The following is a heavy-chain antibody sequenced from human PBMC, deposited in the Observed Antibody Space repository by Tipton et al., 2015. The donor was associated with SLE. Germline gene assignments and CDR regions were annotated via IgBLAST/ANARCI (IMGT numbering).Heavy chain of an antibody. D-gene: IGHD7-27*01. CDR3: ARVANWGLFDY. V-gene: IGHV4-34*01. J-gene: IGHJ4*02. CDR2: INHSGST. CDR1: GGSFSGYY. Sequence: AGLVKPSETLSLTCAVYGGSFSGYYWSWIRQPPGKGLEWIGEINHSGSTNYNPSLKSRVTISVDTSKNQFSLKLSSVTAADTAVYYCARVANWGLFDYWGQGTLVTVSS.